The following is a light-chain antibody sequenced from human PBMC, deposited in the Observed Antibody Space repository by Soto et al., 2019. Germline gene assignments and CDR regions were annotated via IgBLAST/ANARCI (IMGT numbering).Light chain of an antibody. V-gene: IGLV2-14*03. Sequence: QSVLTQPASVSGSPGQSITISCTGTSSDVGGYNYVSWYQQHPGKAPKLMIYDVSSRPSGVSDRFSGSKSGNPASLTISGLQAEDEAEYYCTSYTTTGTYVFATGTKVTVL. J-gene: IGLJ1*01. CDR3: TSYTTTGTYV. CDR1: SSDVGGYNY. CDR2: DVS.